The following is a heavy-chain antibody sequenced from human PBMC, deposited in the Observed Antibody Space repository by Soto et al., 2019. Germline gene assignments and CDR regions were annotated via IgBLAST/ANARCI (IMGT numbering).Heavy chain of an antibody. J-gene: IGHJ6*02. CDR2: ISSSSSYI. V-gene: IGHV3-21*01. D-gene: IGHD3-22*01. Sequence: GGSLRLSCAASGFTFSSYSMNWVRQAPGKGLEWVSSISSSSSYIYYAYSVKGRFTISRDNAKNSLYLQMNSLRADDTVVYYCASADGRGLMDPYDRSRYYGMDVWGQGTTVTVSS. CDR1: GFTFSSYS. CDR3: ASADGRGLMDPYDRSRYYGMDV.